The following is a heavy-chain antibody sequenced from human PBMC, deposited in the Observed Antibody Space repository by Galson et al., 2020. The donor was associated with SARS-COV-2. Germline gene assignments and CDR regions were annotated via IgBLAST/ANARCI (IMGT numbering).Heavy chain of an antibody. V-gene: IGHV6-1*01. J-gene: IGHJ3*02. Sequence: SQTLSLTCAISGDSVPSNSAAWNWIRQSPSRGLEWLGRTYYRSQWSTDYAVSVKSRITINPDTSKNQFSLQLNSVTHEDTAIYYCAGRVAGAGSLHIWGQGTMVIVSS. CDR3: AGRVAGAGSLHI. D-gene: IGHD6-13*01. CDR2: TYYRSQWST. CDR1: GDSVPSNSAA.